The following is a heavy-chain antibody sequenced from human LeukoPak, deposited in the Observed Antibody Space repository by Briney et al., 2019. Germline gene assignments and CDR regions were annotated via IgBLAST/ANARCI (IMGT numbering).Heavy chain of an antibody. J-gene: IGHJ4*02. Sequence: PGGSLRLSCAASGFTFSSYTMGWVRQAPGKGLEWVSAVSGSGGTPYYADSVKGRFTISRDNSMNTLYLQMNSLRAEDTALYYCAKFVGGPFDYWGQGTLVTVSS. CDR1: GFTFSSYT. CDR2: VSGSGGTP. D-gene: IGHD3-16*01. CDR3: AKFVGGPFDY. V-gene: IGHV3-23*01.